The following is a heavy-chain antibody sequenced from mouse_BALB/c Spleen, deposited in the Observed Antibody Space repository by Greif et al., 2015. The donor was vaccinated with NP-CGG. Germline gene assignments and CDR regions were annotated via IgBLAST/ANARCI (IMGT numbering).Heavy chain of an antibody. CDR1: GYTFTSYT. D-gene: IGHD2-14*01. CDR2: INPSSGYT. J-gene: IGHJ3*01. V-gene: IGHV1-4*01. CDR3: AREGTESWFAY. Sequence: QVQLKQSGAELARPGASVKMSCKASGYTFTSYTMHWVKQRPGQGLEWIGYINPSSGYTNYNQKFKDKATLTADKSSSTAYMQLSSLTSEDSAVYYCAREGTESWFAYWGQGTLVTVSA.